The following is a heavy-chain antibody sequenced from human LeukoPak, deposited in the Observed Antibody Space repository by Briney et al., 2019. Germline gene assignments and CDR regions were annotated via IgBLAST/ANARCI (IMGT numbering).Heavy chain of an antibody. J-gene: IGHJ4*02. V-gene: IGHV3-23*01. CDR3: AKSMIVVSLIY. D-gene: IGHD3-22*01. CDR1: GFTFSSSA. CDR2: ISGSDGST. Sequence: GGSLRLSCAASGFTFSSSAMSWVRLAPGKGLEWVSGISGSDGSTYYADSVKGRFTISRDNSKNTVYLQMNSLRAEDTAVYYCAKSMIVVSLIYWGQGTLVTVSS.